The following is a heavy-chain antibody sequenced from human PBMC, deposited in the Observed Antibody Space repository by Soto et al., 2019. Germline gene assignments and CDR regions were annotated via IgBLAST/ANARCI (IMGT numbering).Heavy chain of an antibody. CDR2: ISYSGST. J-gene: IGHJ5*02. V-gene: IGHV4-59*01. Sequence: QVQLQESGPGLVKPSETLSLTCTVSGGSISNYYWSWIRQPPGKGLEWIGYISYSGSTNYNTSLKSRVTISVYTSKNQFSLRLSSVTAADTAVYYCARDTPERWFDPCGQGTLVTVSS. CDR3: ARDTPERWFDP. CDR1: GGSISNYY.